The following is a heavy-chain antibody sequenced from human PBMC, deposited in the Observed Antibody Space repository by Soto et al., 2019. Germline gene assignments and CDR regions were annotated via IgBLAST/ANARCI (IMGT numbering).Heavy chain of an antibody. J-gene: IGHJ4*02. D-gene: IGHD2-15*01. CDR1: GASISSADYY. CDR3: ARGYCSGGNCYSALGY. V-gene: IGHV4-30-4*01. Sequence: PSETLSLTCAVSGASISSADYYWSWIRKPPGKGLEWIGYIFHSGTNYYNPSLQSRVTISVDTSNNRFSLRLSSVTAADTAVYYCARGYCSGGNCYSALGYWGQGTLVTVSS. CDR2: IFHSGTN.